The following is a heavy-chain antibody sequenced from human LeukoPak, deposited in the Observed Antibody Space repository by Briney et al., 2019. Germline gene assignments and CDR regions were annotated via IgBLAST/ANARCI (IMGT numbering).Heavy chain of an antibody. Sequence: GGSLRLSCAASGFTLSSYSMHWVRQAPGKGLEFVSTISRNGRNTYYANSVKGRFTISRDISKNTLYLQMGSLRPEDMAVYYCARVDSGSACASWGQGILVTVSS. J-gene: IGHJ1*01. CDR2: ISRNGRNT. CDR3: ARVDSGSACAS. D-gene: IGHD6-19*01. V-gene: IGHV3-64*01. CDR1: GFTLSSYS.